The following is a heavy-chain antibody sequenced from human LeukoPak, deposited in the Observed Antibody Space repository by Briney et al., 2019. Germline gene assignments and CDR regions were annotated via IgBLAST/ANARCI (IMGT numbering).Heavy chain of an antibody. CDR3: ARLGYDILTGYYSLSWFDP. Sequence: GESLKICCKGSGYRFTSYWIGWVRQMPGKGLEWMGIIYPGDSDTRYSPSFQGQVTISADKSISTAYLQWSSLKASDTAMYYCARLGYDILTGYYSLSWFDPWGQGTLVTVSS. CDR1: GYRFTSYW. D-gene: IGHD3-9*01. V-gene: IGHV5-51*01. J-gene: IGHJ5*02. CDR2: IYPGDSDT.